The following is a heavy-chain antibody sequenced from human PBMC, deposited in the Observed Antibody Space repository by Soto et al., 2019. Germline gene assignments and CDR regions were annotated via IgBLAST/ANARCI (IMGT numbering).Heavy chain of an antibody. J-gene: IGHJ4*02. D-gene: IGHD6-19*01. CDR3: ARVSVAGTRFDY. Sequence: SETLSLTCTVSGGSISSGGYYWSWIRQHPGKGLEWIGYIYYSGSTNYNPSLKSRVTISVDKSKNQFSLKLSSVTAADTAVYYCARVSVAGTRFDYWGQGTLVTVSS. V-gene: IGHV4-31*03. CDR1: GGSISSGGYY. CDR2: IYYSGST.